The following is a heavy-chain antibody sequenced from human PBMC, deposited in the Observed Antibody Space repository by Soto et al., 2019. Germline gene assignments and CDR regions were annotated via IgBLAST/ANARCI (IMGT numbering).Heavy chain of an antibody. V-gene: IGHV1-69*12. CDR2: IIPIFGTA. CDR1: GGTFSSYA. D-gene: IGHD4-17*01. J-gene: IGHJ4*02. CDR3: ASMNPDYGDSYYFDY. Sequence: QVQLVQSGAEVKKPGSSVKASCKASGGTFSSYAISWVRQAPGQGLEWMGGIIPIFGTANYAQKFQGRVTITADESTSTAYMELSSLRSEDTAVYYCASMNPDYGDSYYFDYWGQGTLVTVSS.